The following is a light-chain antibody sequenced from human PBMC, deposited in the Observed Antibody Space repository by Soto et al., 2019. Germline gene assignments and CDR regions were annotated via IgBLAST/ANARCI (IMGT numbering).Light chain of an antibody. CDR2: EVS. CDR3: SSYAGSNNYV. Sequence: QSVLTQPPSASGSPGQSVTISCTGISSDIGGYNYVSWYQQHPGKAPKLMIYEVSKRPSGVPDRFSGSKSGNTASLTVSGLQAEDEADYYCSSYAGSNNYVFGSGTQLTVL. V-gene: IGLV2-8*01. J-gene: IGLJ7*01. CDR1: SSDIGGYNY.